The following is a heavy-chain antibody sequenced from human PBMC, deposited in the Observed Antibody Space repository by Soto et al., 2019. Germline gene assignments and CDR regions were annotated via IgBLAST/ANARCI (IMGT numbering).Heavy chain of an antibody. CDR1: GAAMRSLY. J-gene: IGHJ3*02. CDR2: IYPSGST. D-gene: IGHD5-12*01. CDR3: ARGDGYNSAFDI. V-gene: IGHV4-59*01. Sequence: EPLTLTCTVSGAAMRSLYWSWIRQPPGKGLEWIGHIYPSGSTDYNPSLKSRVTISSDTSESQFSLKVHSVTPADTAVYYCARGDGYNSAFDIWGQGTMVTVSS.